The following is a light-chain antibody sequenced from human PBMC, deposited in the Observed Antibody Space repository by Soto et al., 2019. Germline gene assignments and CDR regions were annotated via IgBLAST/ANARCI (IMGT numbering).Light chain of an antibody. V-gene: IGKV2-30*01. CDR2: KAS. CDR1: QNLVSSDGSTC. J-gene: IGKJ2*01. CDR3: MQYIQWPHT. Sequence: DVVVTQSPLSLPVTPGQPASISCRSSQNLVSSDGSTCLHWFQQRPGQSPRRLISKASNRESGVPGRFSGSGSGTDFPLKISRVEAEDVGIYYCMQYIQWPHTFGQGTKLEIK.